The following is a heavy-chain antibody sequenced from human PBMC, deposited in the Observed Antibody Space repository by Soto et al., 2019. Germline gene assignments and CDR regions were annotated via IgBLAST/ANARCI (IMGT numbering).Heavy chain of an antibody. CDR3: ARQRVLPAQYFFDY. CDR2: ITDVGST. D-gene: IGHD6-25*01. CDR1: GGSVSSGSYF. J-gene: IGHJ4*02. V-gene: IGHV4-61*03. Sequence: PSEALSLTCAVSGGSVSSGSYFWTWIRQSPGKGLEWIGHITDVGSTNYNPSLKSRVTISADTTKNHFSLNLRSVTAADTAVYYCARQRVLPAQYFFDYWGQGIPVTVSS.